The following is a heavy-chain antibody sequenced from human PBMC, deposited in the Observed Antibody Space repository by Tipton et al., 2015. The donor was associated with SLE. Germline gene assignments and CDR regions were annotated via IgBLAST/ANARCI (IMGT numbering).Heavy chain of an antibody. D-gene: IGHD6-6*01. Sequence: GLVKPSETLSLTCSVSGDSIRNYYWTWIRQPPGKGLEWMGYFYYSGSTNYNPSLKGRLTLSLDTSKSQFSLKLTSVTAADTAVYYCARVDPRSSSSGLYDYWGQGILVTVSS. CDR3: ARVDPRSSSSGLYDY. J-gene: IGHJ4*02. CDR2: FYYSGST. CDR1: GDSIRNYY. V-gene: IGHV4-59*01.